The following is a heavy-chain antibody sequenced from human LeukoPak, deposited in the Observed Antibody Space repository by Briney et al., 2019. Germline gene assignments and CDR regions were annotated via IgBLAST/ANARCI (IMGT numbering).Heavy chain of an antibody. J-gene: IGHJ5*02. V-gene: IGHV4-59*08. Sequence: SETLSLTCTVSGGSISSYYWSWIRQPPGKGLEWIGYIYYSGSTNYNPSLKSRVTISVDTSKNQFSLRLSSVTAADTAVYYCAKSSGSLFDPWGQGTLVTVSS. CDR1: GGSISSYY. D-gene: IGHD3-10*01. CDR3: AKSSGSLFDP. CDR2: IYYSGST.